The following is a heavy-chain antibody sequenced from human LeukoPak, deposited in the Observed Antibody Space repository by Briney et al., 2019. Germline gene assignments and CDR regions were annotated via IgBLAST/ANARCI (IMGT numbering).Heavy chain of an antibody. Sequence: GGSLRLSCAASGFTFSSYAMSWVRQAPGKGLEWVSGISGSGGSTYYADSVKGRFTISRDNSKDTLYLQMNSLRAEDTAIYYCAKGVYYYDSSGYYYTYYFDYWGQGTLVTVSS. D-gene: IGHD3-22*01. CDR1: GFTFSSYA. CDR3: AKGVYYYDSSGYYYTYYFDY. J-gene: IGHJ4*02. V-gene: IGHV3-23*01. CDR2: ISGSGGST.